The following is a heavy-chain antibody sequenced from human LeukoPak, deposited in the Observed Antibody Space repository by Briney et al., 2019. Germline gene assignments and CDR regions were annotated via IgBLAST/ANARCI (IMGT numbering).Heavy chain of an antibody. V-gene: IGHV3-9*01. CDR1: GFTFDDYA. Sequence: PGRSLRLSCAASGFTFDDYAMHWVRQAPGKGLEWVSGISWNSGSIGYADSVKGRFTISKDNAKNSLYLQMNSLRAEDTALYYCAKCGYSDILTGYSDFDYWGQGTLVTVSS. D-gene: IGHD3-9*01. J-gene: IGHJ4*02. CDR2: ISWNSGSI. CDR3: AKCGYSDILTGYSDFDY.